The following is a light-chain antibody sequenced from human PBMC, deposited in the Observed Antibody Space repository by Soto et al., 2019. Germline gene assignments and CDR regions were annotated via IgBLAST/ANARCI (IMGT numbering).Light chain of an antibody. CDR2: GAS. V-gene: IGKV3-15*01. Sequence: EIVMTQSPAALSVSPGERATLSCKASQSVDSKLAWYQQKPGQAPRLLIYGASTRAAGIPARFSGSGSGTDFTLTISSLQSEDFAVSFCQQYNSWLQTFGQGTKVEMK. CDR3: QQYNSWLQT. J-gene: IGKJ1*01. CDR1: QSVDSK.